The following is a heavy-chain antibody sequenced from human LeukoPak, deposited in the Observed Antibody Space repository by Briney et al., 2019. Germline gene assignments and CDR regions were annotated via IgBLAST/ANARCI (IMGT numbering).Heavy chain of an antibody. J-gene: IGHJ6*03. CDR2: IFPSGGEI. CDR1: GFTFSTFA. D-gene: IGHD2-2*01. V-gene: IGHV3-23*01. CDR3: ARVAVSIVVVPAARLDVNYYYYMDV. Sequence: QAGGSLRLSCAASGFTFSTFAMIWVRQPPGKGLEWVSSIFPSGGEIHYADSVRGRFTISRDNSKNTLYLQMNSLRAEDTAVYYCARVAVSIVVVPAARLDVNYYYYMDVWGKGTTVTISS.